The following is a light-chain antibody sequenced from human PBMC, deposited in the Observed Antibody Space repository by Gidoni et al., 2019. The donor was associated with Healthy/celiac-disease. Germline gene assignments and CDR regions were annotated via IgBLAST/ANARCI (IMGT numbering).Light chain of an antibody. J-gene: IGKJ3*01. CDR1: QSVSSY. V-gene: IGKV3-11*01. CDR2: DAS. CDR3: QQRSNWPPFT. Sequence: EIVLTQSPATLSLSPGERATLSCMASQSVSSYLAWYQQKPGQAPRLLIYDASNRATGIPARFSGSVSGTDFTLTISSLAPEDFAVYYCQQRSNWPPFTFGPGTKVDIK.